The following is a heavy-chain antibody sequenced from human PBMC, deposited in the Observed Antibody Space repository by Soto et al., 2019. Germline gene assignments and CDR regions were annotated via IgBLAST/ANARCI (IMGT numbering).Heavy chain of an antibody. CDR3: TRKICSCWTHGEGYYMDV. D-gene: IGHD6-13*01. Sequence: GGSLRLSCTASGFTFGDYAMSWFRQAPGKGLEWVGFIRSKAYGGTTEYAASVKGRFTISRDDSKSIAYLQMNSLKTEDTAVYYCTRKICSCWTHGEGYYMDVWGKGTTGTVSS. V-gene: IGHV3-49*03. CDR2: IRSKAYGGTT. CDR1: GFTFGDYA. J-gene: IGHJ6*03.